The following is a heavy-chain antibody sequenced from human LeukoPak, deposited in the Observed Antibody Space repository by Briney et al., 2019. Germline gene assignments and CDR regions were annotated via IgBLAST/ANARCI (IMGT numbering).Heavy chain of an antibody. CDR2: ISWNSGSI. Sequence: GGSLRLSCAASGFTFDDYAMHWVRHAPGKGLEGVSGISWNSGSIGYADSVKGRFTISRDNAKNSLYLQMNSLRAEDMALYYCAKSPGVNSAPCDPWGQGTLVTVSS. CDR3: AKSPGVNSAPCDP. V-gene: IGHV3-9*03. J-gene: IGHJ5*02. D-gene: IGHD3-10*01. CDR1: GFTFDDYA.